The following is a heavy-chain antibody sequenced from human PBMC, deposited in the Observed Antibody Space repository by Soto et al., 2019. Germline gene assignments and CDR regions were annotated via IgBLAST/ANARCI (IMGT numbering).Heavy chain of an antibody. V-gene: IGHV4-31*03. CDR1: GGSISSGGYY. CDR3: ARGVIVATIRYYFDY. Sequence: PSETLSLTCTVSGGSISSGGYYWSWIRQHPGKGLEWIGYIYYSGSTYYNPSLKSRVTISVDTSKNQFSLKLSSVTAADTAVYYCARGVIVATIRYYFDYWGQGTLVTVSS. J-gene: IGHJ4*02. CDR2: IYYSGST. D-gene: IGHD5-12*01.